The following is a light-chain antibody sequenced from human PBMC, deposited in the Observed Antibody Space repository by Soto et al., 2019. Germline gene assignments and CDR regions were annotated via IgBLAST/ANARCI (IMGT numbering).Light chain of an antibody. Sequence: SVLTQPPSVSGAPGQRVTISCTGSSSNIGAGYDVHWYQQLPGTAPKLLIYGNSNRPSGVPDRFSGSKSGTSASLAITGLQAEDEADYSCQSYDSSLSGSIVFGTGTKVTVL. CDR3: QSYDSSLSGSIV. V-gene: IGLV1-40*01. CDR2: GNS. CDR1: SSNIGAGYD. J-gene: IGLJ1*01.